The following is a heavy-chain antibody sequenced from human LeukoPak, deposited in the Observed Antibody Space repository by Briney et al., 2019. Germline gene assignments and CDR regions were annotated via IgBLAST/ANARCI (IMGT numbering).Heavy chain of an antibody. Sequence: GGSLRLSCATSGFIFSSYGMHWVRQAPGKGLEWVTFTRFDGSNKYYADSVKGRFTISRDDSKNTLYLQMNSLRAEDTAVYYCARGRVLWFGELLDMDVWGKGTTVTVSS. CDR3: ARGRVLWFGELLDMDV. CDR2: TRFDGSNK. CDR1: GFIFSSYG. J-gene: IGHJ6*03. D-gene: IGHD3-10*01. V-gene: IGHV3-30*02.